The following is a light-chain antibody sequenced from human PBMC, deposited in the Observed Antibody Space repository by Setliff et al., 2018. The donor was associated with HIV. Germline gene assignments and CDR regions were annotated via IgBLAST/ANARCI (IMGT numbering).Light chain of an antibody. CDR1: GSDVGRYNL. Sequence: QSVLTQPASVSGSPGQSITISCTGTGSDVGRYNLVSWYQQHPGKAPKLMIYQATKRPSGVSNRFSGSKSGNTASLTISGLQAEDEADYYCCSNTGSNTYVFGTGTKVTV. CDR2: QAT. J-gene: IGLJ1*01. V-gene: IGLV2-23*01. CDR3: CSNTGSNTYV.